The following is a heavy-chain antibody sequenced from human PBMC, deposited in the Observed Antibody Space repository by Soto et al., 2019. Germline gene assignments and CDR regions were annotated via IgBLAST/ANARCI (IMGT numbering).Heavy chain of an antibody. CDR1: GGSISSSSYY. CDR2: IYYSGST. V-gene: IGHV4-39*01. CDR3: ARVYDSSGYYVFSGFDY. D-gene: IGHD3-22*01. J-gene: IGHJ4*02. Sequence: PSETLSLICTVSGGSISSSSYYWGWIRQPPGKGLEWIGSIYYSGSTYYNPSLKSRVTISVDTSKNQFSLKLSSVTAADTAVYYCARVYDSSGYYVFSGFDYWGQGTLVTVSS.